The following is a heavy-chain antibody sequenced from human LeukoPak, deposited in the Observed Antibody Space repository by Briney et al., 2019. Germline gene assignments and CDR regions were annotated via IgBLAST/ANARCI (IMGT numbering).Heavy chain of an antibody. CDR1: GYTFTNYG. V-gene: IGHV1-18*01. D-gene: IGHD3-16*02. J-gene: IGHJ4*02. Sequence: GASVKVSCKASGYTFTNYGISWVRQAPGQGLEWMGNINPYNGNTNYAQNLQGRVTMTTDTSTNTAYMELRSLRSVDTAVYYCARDQHDHVWGSYRPYFDYWGQGTLVTVSS. CDR2: INPYNGNT. CDR3: ARDQHDHVWGSYRPYFDY.